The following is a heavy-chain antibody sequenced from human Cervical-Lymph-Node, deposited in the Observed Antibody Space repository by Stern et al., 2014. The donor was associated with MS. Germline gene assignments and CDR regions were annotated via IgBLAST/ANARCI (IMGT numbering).Heavy chain of an antibody. CDR1: GFSLSTSGVG. J-gene: IGHJ4*02. CDR2: IYWDDSK. V-gene: IGHV2-5*02. D-gene: IGHD2-2*01. CDR3: ATHAPGVVPAALDY. Sequence: QVTLKESGPTLVKPTQTLTLTCTFSGFSLSTSGVGVGWIRPPPGKALEWLAFIYWDDSKRYSPSLKNRLTITKDTSKNQVVLTMNNMDPVDTATFYCATHAPGVVPAALDYWGQGTLVTVS.